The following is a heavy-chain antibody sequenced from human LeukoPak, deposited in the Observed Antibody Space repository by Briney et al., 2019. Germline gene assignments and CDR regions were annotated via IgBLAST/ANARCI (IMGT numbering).Heavy chain of an antibody. V-gene: IGHV3-9*01. D-gene: IGHD3-9*01. Sequence: GGSLRLSCAASGFTFDDYAMHWVRQAPGKGLEWVSGISWNSGSIGYADSVKGRFTISRDNAKNSLYLQMNSLRAEDTALYYCAKGFIRYFDGYYFDYWGQGTLVTVSS. J-gene: IGHJ4*02. CDR3: AKGFIRYFDGYYFDY. CDR2: ISWNSGSI. CDR1: GFTFDDYA.